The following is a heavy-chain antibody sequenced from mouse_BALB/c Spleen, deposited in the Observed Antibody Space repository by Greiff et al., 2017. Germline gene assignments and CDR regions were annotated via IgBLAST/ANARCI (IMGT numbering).Heavy chain of an antibody. Sequence: DVKLQESGAELVKPGASVKLSCTASGFNIKDTYMHWVKQRPEQGLEWIGRIDPANGNTKYDPKFQGKATITADTSSNTAYLQLSSLTSEDTAVYYCATARATDAMDYWGQGTSVTVSS. CDR1: GFNIKDTY. V-gene: IGHV14-3*02. CDR2: IDPANGNT. J-gene: IGHJ4*01. CDR3: ATARATDAMDY. D-gene: IGHD3-2*01.